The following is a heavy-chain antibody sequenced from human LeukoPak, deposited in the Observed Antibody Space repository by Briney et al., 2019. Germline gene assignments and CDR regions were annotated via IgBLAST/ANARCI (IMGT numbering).Heavy chain of an antibody. Sequence: PGGSLTLSCAASGFTFSNFEMNWVRQAPGKGREGISYIDFTGSTIFYADSVKGRFTISRDNAKNSVYLQMNSLRVQDTALYYCARGFGLAYYYYSMDVWGKGTTVTISS. V-gene: IGHV3-48*03. CDR3: ARGFGLAYYYYSMDV. CDR1: GFTFSNFE. CDR2: IDFTGSTI. D-gene: IGHD3/OR15-3a*01. J-gene: IGHJ6*03.